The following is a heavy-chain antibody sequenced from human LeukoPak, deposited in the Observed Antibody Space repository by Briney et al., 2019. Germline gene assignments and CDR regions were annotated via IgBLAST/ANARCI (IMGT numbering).Heavy chain of an antibody. V-gene: IGHV4-34*01. CDR1: GFTFSSYA. CDR2: INHSGST. J-gene: IGHJ6*02. CDR3: GRVARGPYGDYRPDMDV. Sequence: GSLRLSCAASGFTFSSYAMSWIRQPPGKGLEWIGEINHSGSTNYNPSLKSRVTISVDTSKNQFSLKLSSVTAADTAVYYCGRVARGPYGDYRPDMDVWGQGTTVTVSS. D-gene: IGHD4-17*01.